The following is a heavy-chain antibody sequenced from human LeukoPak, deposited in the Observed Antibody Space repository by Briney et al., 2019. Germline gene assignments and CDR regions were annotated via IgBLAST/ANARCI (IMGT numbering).Heavy chain of an antibody. Sequence: SETLSLTCTVSGGSISSSSYYWGWIRQPPGKGLEWIGSIYYSGSTYYNPSLKSRVTISVDTSKNQSSLKLSSVTAADTAVYYCARRSVVVITAVHGFDYWGQGTLVTVSS. CDR1: GGSISSSSYY. CDR2: IYYSGST. J-gene: IGHJ4*02. D-gene: IGHD3-22*01. V-gene: IGHV4-39*01. CDR3: ARRSVVVITAVHGFDY.